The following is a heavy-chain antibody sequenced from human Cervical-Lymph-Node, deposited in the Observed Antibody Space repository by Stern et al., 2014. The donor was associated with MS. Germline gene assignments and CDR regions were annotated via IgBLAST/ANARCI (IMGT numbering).Heavy chain of an antibody. CDR1: GGSFSNFY. D-gene: IGHD5-18*01. CDR2: IYHTGST. J-gene: IGHJ5*02. CDR3: ARGDTSMVLGLDP. Sequence: QVQLQESGPGLVKPSETLSLTCTVSGGSFSNFYWTWIRQSAGKGLEWIGRIYHTGSTNYNPSLQSRVTMSLDMSKNQLSLRLTSVTAADTAVYYCARGDTSMVLGLDPWGQGTLVTVSS. V-gene: IGHV4-4*07.